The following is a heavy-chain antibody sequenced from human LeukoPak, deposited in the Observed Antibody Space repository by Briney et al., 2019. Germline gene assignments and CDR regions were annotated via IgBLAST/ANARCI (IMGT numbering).Heavy chain of an antibody. D-gene: IGHD3-10*01. CDR2: IKQDGSEK. J-gene: IGHJ4*02. Sequence: PGGSLRLSCAASGFSFSSYWMTWVRQAPGKGLEWVANIKQDGSEKNYVDSVTGRFSISRDNAENSLYLQMNSLRAEDTAVYYCAKNRGSGSYNDYWGQGTLVTVSS. V-gene: IGHV3-7*01. CDR1: GFSFSSYW. CDR3: AKNRGSGSYNDY.